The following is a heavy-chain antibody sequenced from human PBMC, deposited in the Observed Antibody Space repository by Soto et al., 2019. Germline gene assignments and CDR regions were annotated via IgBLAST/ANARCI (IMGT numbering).Heavy chain of an antibody. CDR2: IIPIFGTA. Sequence: SVKVSCKASGGTFSSYAISWVRQAHRQGLEWMGGIIPIFGTANYAQKFQGRVTITADESTSTAYMELSSLRSEDTAVYYCARPSMVRGVIDDAFDIWGQGTMVTVSS. V-gene: IGHV1-69*13. CDR3: ARPSMVRGVIDDAFDI. J-gene: IGHJ3*02. CDR1: GGTFSSYA. D-gene: IGHD3-10*01.